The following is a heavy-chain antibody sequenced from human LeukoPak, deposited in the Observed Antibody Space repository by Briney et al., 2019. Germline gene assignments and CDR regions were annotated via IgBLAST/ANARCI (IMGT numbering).Heavy chain of an antibody. V-gene: IGHV1-2*02. D-gene: IGHD6-13*01. CDR3: ARRQTGSWYFGAFDI. CDR1: GYTFTGYY. J-gene: IGHJ3*02. Sequence: ASVKVSCKASGYTFTGYYMHWVRQAPGQGLEWMGSINPNSGGTNYAWKFQGRVTMTGDTSISTAYMELTRLRSDDTAVYSCARRQTGSWYFGAFDIWGQGTMVTVSS. CDR2: INPNSGGT.